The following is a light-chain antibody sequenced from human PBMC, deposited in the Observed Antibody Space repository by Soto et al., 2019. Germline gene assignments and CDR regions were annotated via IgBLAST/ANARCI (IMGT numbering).Light chain of an antibody. Sequence: AIRMTQSPSSFSASTGDRVTITCRARQGISSYLAWYQQKPGKAPKLLIYAASTLQSGVPSRFSGSGSGPDFTLTISCLQSEDFATYYCQQYYSYPRTFGQGTKVESK. J-gene: IGKJ1*01. V-gene: IGKV1-8*01. CDR2: AAS. CDR3: QQYYSYPRT. CDR1: QGISSY.